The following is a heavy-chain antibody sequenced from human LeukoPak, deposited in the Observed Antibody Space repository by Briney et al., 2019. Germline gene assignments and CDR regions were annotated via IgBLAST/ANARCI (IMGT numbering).Heavy chain of an antibody. CDR3: AKIFAYYYMDV. D-gene: IGHD3-3*01. CDR2: MRYDGSEK. V-gene: IGHV3-30*02. Sequence: PGGSLRLSCAASGFTFSSYAMHWVRQAPGKGLEWVAFMRYDGSEKSYADSVKGRFTISRDISRNTLFLHMNSLRLEDTAVYYCAKIFAYYYMDVWGKGTTVTVSS. J-gene: IGHJ6*03. CDR1: GFTFSSYA.